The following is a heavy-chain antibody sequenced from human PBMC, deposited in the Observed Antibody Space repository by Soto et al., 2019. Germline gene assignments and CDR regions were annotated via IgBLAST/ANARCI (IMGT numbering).Heavy chain of an antibody. CDR3: AGDDWGPAHF. CDR1: GGTFSSYA. J-gene: IGHJ4*02. Sequence: SVKVSCKASGGTFSSYAISWVRQAPGQGLEWMGGIIPIFGTINNAQKFQDRVTITADESANIVYMELSSLRSEDTAIYYCAGDDWGPAHFRGQGTLVTVSS. V-gene: IGHV1-69*13. CDR2: IIPIFGTI. D-gene: IGHD2-2*01.